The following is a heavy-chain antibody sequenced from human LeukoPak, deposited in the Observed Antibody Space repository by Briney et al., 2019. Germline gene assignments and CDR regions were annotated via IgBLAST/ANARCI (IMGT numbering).Heavy chain of an antibody. V-gene: IGHV3-11*04. Sequence: LRLSCAASASTFSDYYMSWIRQAPGKGLEWLSYISSSGDTIYYADSVKGRFTISRDNAKNSLYLQMNSLRADDTAVYYCARGTDYGSGRGFDYWGQGTLVTVSS. CDR2: ISSSGDTI. J-gene: IGHJ4*02. CDR1: ASTFSDYY. D-gene: IGHD3-10*01. CDR3: ARGTDYGSGRGFDY.